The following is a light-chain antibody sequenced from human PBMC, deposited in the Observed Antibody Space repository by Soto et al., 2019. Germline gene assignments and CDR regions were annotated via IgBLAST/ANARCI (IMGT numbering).Light chain of an antibody. J-gene: IGLJ1*01. CDR3: SSYRSSSTHWV. Sequence: QSALTQPASVSGSPGQSITISCTGTSNDVGAYNYVSWYQHHPGRAPKLMICDVSNRPSGVSNRFSGSKSGNTASLTISGLQAEDEADYYCSSYRSSSTHWVFGTGTKLTVL. CDR1: SNDVGAYNY. V-gene: IGLV2-14*03. CDR2: DVS.